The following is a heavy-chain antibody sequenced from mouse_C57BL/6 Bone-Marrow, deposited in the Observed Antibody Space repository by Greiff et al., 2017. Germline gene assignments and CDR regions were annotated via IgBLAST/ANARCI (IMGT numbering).Heavy chain of an antibody. CDR2: ISSGGDYI. D-gene: IGHD1-1*01. J-gene: IGHJ1*03. CDR1: GFTFSSYA. V-gene: IGHV5-9-1*02. Sequence: EVQLVESGEGLVKPGGSLKLSCAASGFTFSSYAMSWVRQTPEKRLEWVAYISSGGDYIYYADTVKGRFTISRDNARNTLYLQMSSLKSEDTAMYYCTRDQDYYGSSGYFDVWGTGTTVTVSS. CDR3: TRDQDYYGSSGYFDV.